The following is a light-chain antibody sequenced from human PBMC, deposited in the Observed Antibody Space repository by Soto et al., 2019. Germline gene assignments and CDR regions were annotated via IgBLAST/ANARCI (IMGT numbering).Light chain of an antibody. V-gene: IGKV3-20*01. J-gene: IGKJ1*01. Sequence: EIVLTQSPGTLSLSPGERATLSCRASQSVSSSYLAWYQQKPGQAPRLLIYDTSNRATGIPDRFSGSGSGTDFTLTISRLEPEDFAVYYCQHYGSSPTFGQGTKVDIK. CDR1: QSVSSSY. CDR2: DTS. CDR3: QHYGSSPT.